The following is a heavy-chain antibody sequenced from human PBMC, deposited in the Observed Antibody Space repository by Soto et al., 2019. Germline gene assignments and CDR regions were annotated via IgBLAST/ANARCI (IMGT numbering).Heavy chain of an antibody. J-gene: IGHJ4*02. CDR2: LSYDGSKK. Sequence: QVQVVESGGGVVQPGRSLRLSCAASGFTFINYALHWVRQAPGKGLEWVAGLSYDGSKKYYADSVKGQFTISRDSSKNTLYLEVNTLRPEDTAVYYCAREGHLDIWSGLGLDYWGQGTLVTVSS. D-gene: IGHD3-3*01. CDR1: GFTFINYA. V-gene: IGHV3-30-3*01. CDR3: AREGHLDIWSGLGLDY.